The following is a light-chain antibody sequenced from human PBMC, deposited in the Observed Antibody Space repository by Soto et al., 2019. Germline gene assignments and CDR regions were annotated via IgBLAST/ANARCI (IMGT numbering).Light chain of an antibody. CDR3: CSYAPSRTLL. CDR2: EGN. J-gene: IGLJ2*01. V-gene: IGLV2-23*01. CDR1: SSDVGTYNL. Sequence: QSALTQPASVSGSPGESITISCTGTSSDVGTYNLVTWYQQHPGRVPKLILYEGNKRPSGVSSRFSASNSGNTASLTISGLQAEDEADYFCCSYAPSRTLLFGGGTKLTLL.